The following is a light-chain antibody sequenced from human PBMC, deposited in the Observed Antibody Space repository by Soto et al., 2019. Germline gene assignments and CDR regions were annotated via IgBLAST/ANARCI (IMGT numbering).Light chain of an antibody. CDR2: LEGSGSY. CDR1: SGHSSYI. CDR3: ETWDSNTRV. Sequence: QYVLTQSSSASASLGSSVKLTCTLRSGHSSYIIAWHQQQPGKAPRYLMKLEGSGSYNKGSGVPDRFSGSSSGADRYLTISNLQFEDEADYYCETWDSNTRVFGGGTKLTVL. J-gene: IGLJ3*02. V-gene: IGLV4-60*02.